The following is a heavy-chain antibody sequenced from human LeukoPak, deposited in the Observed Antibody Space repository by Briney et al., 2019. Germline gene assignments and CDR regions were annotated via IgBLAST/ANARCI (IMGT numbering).Heavy chain of an antibody. V-gene: IGHV3-23*01. CDR1: GFTFTNYA. D-gene: IGHD3-9*01. J-gene: IGHJ4*02. Sequence: GPSLRLSCGASGFTFTNYAMSWVRQAPGKGLEWVSAITGSDGSSYYADSVKGRFTISRDNSKNTLYLQVNSLRAEDTAVYYCAKWGDYDILTGYYVPDYWGQGTLVTVSS. CDR3: AKWGDYDILTGYYVPDY. CDR2: ITGSDGSS.